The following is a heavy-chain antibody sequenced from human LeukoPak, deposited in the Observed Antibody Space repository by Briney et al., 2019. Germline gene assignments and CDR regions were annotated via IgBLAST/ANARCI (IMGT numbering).Heavy chain of an antibody. V-gene: IGHV4-39*07. CDR2: IYTSGST. J-gene: IGHJ4*02. D-gene: IGHD3-22*01. CDR1: GGSISSSSYY. CDR3: ARGVSMYYYDSSGLDY. Sequence: SETLSLTCTVSGGSISSSSYYWGWIRQPPGKGLEWIGRIYTSGSTNYNPSLKSRVTISVDTSKNQFSLKLSSVTAADTAVYYCARGVSMYYYDSSGLDYWGQGTLVTVSS.